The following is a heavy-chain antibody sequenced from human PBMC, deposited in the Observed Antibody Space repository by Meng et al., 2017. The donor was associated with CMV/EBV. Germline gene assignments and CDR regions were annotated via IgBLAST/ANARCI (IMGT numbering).Heavy chain of an antibody. CDR2: IWYDGSNK. D-gene: IGHD2-2*01. CDR3: AKQVVPAASGGEELDY. J-gene: IGHJ4*02. Sequence: FTFSSYGMHWVRPAPGKGLEWVAVIWYDGSNKYYADSVKGRFTISRDNSKNTLYLQMISLRAEDTAVYYCAKQVVPAASGGEELDYWGQGTLVTVSS. CDR1: FTFSSYG. V-gene: IGHV3-33*06.